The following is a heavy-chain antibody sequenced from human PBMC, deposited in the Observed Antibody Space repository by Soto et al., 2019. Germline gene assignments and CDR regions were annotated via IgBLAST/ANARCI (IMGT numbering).Heavy chain of an antibody. CDR1: GISISSYY. CDR2: IYYSGST. Sequence: PSDTLSLTCTVSGISISSYYWSWIRQPPGKGLEWIGYIYYSGSTNYNPSLKSRVTISVDTSKNQFSLKLSSVTAADTAVYYCARSDGRYWGQGTLVTVS. V-gene: IGHV4-59*01. J-gene: IGHJ4*02. CDR3: ARSDGRY.